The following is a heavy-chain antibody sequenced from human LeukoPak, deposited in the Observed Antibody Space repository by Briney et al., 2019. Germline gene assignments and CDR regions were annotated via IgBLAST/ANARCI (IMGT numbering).Heavy chain of an antibody. V-gene: IGHV3-30*18. J-gene: IGHJ4*02. CDR1: GFTFSSYG. Sequence: GGSLRLSCAASGFTFSSYGMHWVRQAPGKGLEWVAVISYDGSNKYYADSVKGRFTISRDNSKNTLYLQMNSLRAEDTAVYYCAKVFDSCGWNYFDYWGQGTLVTVSS. CDR2: ISYDGSNK. D-gene: IGHD5-18*01. CDR3: AKVFDSCGWNYFDY.